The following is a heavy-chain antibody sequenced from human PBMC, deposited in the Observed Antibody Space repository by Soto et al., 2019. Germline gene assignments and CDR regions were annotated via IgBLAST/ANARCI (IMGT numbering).Heavy chain of an antibody. D-gene: IGHD3-22*01. CDR2: INPSGGT. V-gene: IGHV4-34*01. Sequence: PSETLSLTCVVYGGSFSADYCSWVRQPPGKGLEWNGEINPSGGTSYNRSLKSRVTISVDTSQSQSSLKLASATPADRPGYNCGGCSVDRVDSSGFYEYWCQGTPVTVSS. CDR1: GGSFSADY. J-gene: IGHJ4*02. CDR3: GGCSVDRVDSSGFYEY.